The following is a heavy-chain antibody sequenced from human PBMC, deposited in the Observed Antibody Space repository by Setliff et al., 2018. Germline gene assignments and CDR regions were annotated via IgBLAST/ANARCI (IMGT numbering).Heavy chain of an antibody. V-gene: IGHV4-38-2*02. Sequence: PSETLSLTCTVSGYSISNGYIWGWIRQPPGKGLEWVGNIGHTGSINYNPSLKSRLTISRDTSKNQVSLKLNSVTATDTAVYYCARDLGHGGDSDYWGQGILVTV. CDR2: IGHTGSI. CDR1: GYSISNGYI. CDR3: ARDLGHGGDSDY. D-gene: IGHD2-21*02. J-gene: IGHJ4*02.